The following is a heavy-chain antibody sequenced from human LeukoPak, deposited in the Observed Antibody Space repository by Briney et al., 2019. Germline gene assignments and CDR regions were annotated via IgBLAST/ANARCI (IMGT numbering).Heavy chain of an antibody. V-gene: IGHV4-30-2*01. J-gene: IGHJ5*02. D-gene: IGHD3-10*01. CDR1: GGSISSGGYS. Sequence: SETLSLTCAVSGGSISSGGYSWSWIRQPPGKGLEWIGYIYHSGSTYYNPSLKSRVTISVDRSKNQFSLKLSSVTAADTAVYYCAGGFGGNWFDPWGQGTLVTVSS. CDR2: IYHSGST. CDR3: AGGFGGNWFDP.